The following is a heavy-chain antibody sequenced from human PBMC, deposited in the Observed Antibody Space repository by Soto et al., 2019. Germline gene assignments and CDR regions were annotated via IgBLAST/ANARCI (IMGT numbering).Heavy chain of an antibody. CDR1: GYSFTRYW. Sequence: PGESLKISCKGSGYSFTRYWISWVRQMPGKGLEWMGRIDPSDSYTNYSPSFQGHVTISADKSISTAYLQWSSLKASDTAMYYCARRPVSSSGPYYYGMDVWGQGTTVTVSS. J-gene: IGHJ6*02. V-gene: IGHV5-10-1*01. CDR2: IDPSDSYT. CDR3: ARRPVSSSGPYYYGMDV. D-gene: IGHD6-6*01.